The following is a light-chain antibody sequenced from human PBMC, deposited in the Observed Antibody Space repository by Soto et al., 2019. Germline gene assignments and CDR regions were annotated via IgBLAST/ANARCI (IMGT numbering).Light chain of an antibody. CDR1: QMVLYSSNNKNY. Sequence: DIVMTQSPDSLAVSLGERATINFNSVQMVLYSSNNKNYLAWYQQKPGQPPKLLIYWASTRESGVPDRFSGSGSGTDFTLTISSLQAEDVAVYYCQQYYSTPWTFGQGTKVDI. CDR3: QQYYSTPWT. CDR2: WAS. V-gene: IGKV4-1*01. J-gene: IGKJ1*01.